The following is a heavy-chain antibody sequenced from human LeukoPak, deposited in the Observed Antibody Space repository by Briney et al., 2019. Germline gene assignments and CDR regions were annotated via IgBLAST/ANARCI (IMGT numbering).Heavy chain of an antibody. CDR3: ERSVGPGYSYGFDY. Sequence: SETLSLTCTVSGGSISSYYWSWTRQPPGQGLEWIGYIYYSGSTNYNPSLKSRVTISVDTSKNQFSLKLSSVTAADTAVYYCERSVGPGYSYGFDYWGQGTLVTVSS. CDR1: GGSISSYY. J-gene: IGHJ4*02. V-gene: IGHV4-59*08. CDR2: IYYSGST. D-gene: IGHD5-18*01.